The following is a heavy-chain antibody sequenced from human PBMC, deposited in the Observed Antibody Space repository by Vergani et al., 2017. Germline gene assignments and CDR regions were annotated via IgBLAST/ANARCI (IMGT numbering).Heavy chain of an antibody. CDR2: MSHDSGNR. CDR1: GYSFTSHE. Sequence: QVQLVQSGAEVKKPGASVKVSCEASGYSFTSHEIYWVRQAPGQGLEWMGWMSHDSGNRGFAQNFQGRISMTRNTSINTAYMELSSLTSEDTAIYYCPRHYSNKNYFDLWGQGTLVTVSS. J-gene: IGHJ5*02. D-gene: IGHD4-11*01. CDR3: PRHYSNKNYFDL. V-gene: IGHV1-8*01.